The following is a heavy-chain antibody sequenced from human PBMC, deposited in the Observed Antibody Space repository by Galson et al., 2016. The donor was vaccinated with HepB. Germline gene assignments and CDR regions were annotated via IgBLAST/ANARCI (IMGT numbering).Heavy chain of an antibody. V-gene: IGHV3-30*03. CDR2: DSVHGGRK. CDR1: GFTFNKYG. J-gene: IGHJ4*02. CDR3: VRDETLVNTPIYSEFDY. Sequence: SLRLSCAASGFTFNKYGMHWVRQAPGKGLEWVAADSVHGGRKFYADAVKGRFTISRDSANNMLFLQMTSLRADDTAVYYCVRDETLVNTPIYSEFDYWGQGTLVTVSS. D-gene: IGHD5-12*01.